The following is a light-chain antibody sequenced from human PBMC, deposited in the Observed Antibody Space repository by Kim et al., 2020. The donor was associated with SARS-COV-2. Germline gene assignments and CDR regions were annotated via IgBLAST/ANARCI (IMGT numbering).Light chain of an antibody. V-gene: IGKV1-39*01. J-gene: IGKJ2*02. CDR3: LQSHSFPRT. CDR2: DAS. CDR1: QSISNC. Sequence: SASGGDRINITCRASQSISNCLNWYQQTPGKAPSLLIYDASSLQTGVPSRFSGSGSVTDFTLTISSLRREDFATYYCLQSHSFPRTFGQGTKLEI.